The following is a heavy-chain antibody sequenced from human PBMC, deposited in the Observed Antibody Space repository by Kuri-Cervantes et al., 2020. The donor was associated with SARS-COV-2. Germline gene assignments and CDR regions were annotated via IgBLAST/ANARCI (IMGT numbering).Heavy chain of an antibody. D-gene: IGHD5-12*01. CDR1: GGNFSNYA. J-gene: IGHJ6*03. CDR3: AKSVGYDLHFYYYMDV. Sequence: ASVKVSCKASGGNFSNYAITWVRQAPGQGLEWMGWINTNTGNPTYAQGFTGRFVFSLDTSVSTAYLQISGLKAEDTAVYYCAKSVGYDLHFYYYMDVWGTGTTVTVSS. V-gene: IGHV7-4-1*02. CDR2: INTNTGNP.